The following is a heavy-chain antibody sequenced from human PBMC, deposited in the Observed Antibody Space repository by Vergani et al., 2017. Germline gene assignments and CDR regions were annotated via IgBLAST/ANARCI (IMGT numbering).Heavy chain of an antibody. Sequence: QLQLQESGPRLVKPSETLSLTCSLSGMSISNNNYYWGWIRQPPGKGLGWIGSIYDSRNNNYSPSLKSRVSISVDTSNNQFSLNLISVTAADTAVYYCARHLRQLARNDVFDIWGHGTLVTVSS. V-gene: IGHV4-39*01. J-gene: IGHJ3*02. CDR1: GMSISNNNYY. CDR2: IYDSRNN. D-gene: IGHD6-6*01. CDR3: ARHLRQLARNDVFDI.